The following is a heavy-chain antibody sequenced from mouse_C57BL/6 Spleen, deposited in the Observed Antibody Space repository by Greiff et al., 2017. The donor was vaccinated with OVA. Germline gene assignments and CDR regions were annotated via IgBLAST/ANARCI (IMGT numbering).Heavy chain of an antibody. CDR2: IYPRSGNT. D-gene: IGHD2-2*01. CDR3: ARGDGYDVAY. Sequence: QVQLKESGAELARPGASVKLSCKASGYTFTSYGISWVKQRTGQGLEWIGEIYPRSGNTYYNEKFKGKATLTADKSSSTAYMELRSLTSEDSAVYFCARGDGYDVAYWGQGTLVTVSA. V-gene: IGHV1-81*01. J-gene: IGHJ3*01. CDR1: GYTFTSYG.